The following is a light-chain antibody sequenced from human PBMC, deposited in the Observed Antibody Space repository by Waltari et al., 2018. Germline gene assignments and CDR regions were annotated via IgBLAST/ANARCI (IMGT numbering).Light chain of an antibody. V-gene: IGKV4-1*01. CDR1: QNILYSSNNKNY. Sequence: DIVMTQSPDSLAVSLGERATINCRSSQNILYSSNNKNYLAWCQQKPGQPPKLLVYWASTRQSGVPDRLSGSGSGTDFTLTISSLQAEDVAVYYCLQYYNNPFAFGPGTKVDIK. J-gene: IGKJ3*01. CDR2: WAS. CDR3: LQYYNNPFA.